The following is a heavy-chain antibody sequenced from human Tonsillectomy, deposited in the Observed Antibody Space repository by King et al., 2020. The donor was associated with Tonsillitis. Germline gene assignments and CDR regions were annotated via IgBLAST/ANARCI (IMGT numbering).Heavy chain of an antibody. V-gene: IGHV3-48*01. CDR1: GFTFSSYS. D-gene: IGHD1-1*01. CDR3: MREDLPVGTGGFDY. CDR2: FDSRSIGI. Sequence: VQLVESGGGLVQPGGSLRLSCAASGFTFSSYSMNWVRQAPGKGLEWVAFFDSRSIGIFYADSVKGRFTISRDNAKNSLYLKMNSLRAEDTAVYYCMREDLPVGTGGFDYWGQGTLVIVSS. J-gene: IGHJ4*02.